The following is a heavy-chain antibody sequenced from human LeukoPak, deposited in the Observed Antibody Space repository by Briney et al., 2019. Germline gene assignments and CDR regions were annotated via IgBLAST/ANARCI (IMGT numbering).Heavy chain of an antibody. Sequence: SVTVSCTASGGTFSSYAISWVRQAPGQGLEWMGGIIPIFGTANYAQKFQGRVTITADESTSTAYMELSSLRSEDTAVYYCARGNYYDSSGYPRRFDYWGQGTLVTVSS. D-gene: IGHD3-22*01. V-gene: IGHV1-69*13. J-gene: IGHJ4*02. CDR3: ARGNYYDSSGYPRRFDY. CDR1: GGTFSSYA. CDR2: IIPIFGTA.